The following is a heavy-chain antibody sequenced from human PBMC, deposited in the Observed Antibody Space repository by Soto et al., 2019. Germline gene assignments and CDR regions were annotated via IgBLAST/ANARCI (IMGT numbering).Heavy chain of an antibody. CDR3: EKGKSYLGA. CDR2: IIPIFSSR. J-gene: IGHJ6*02. V-gene: IGHV1-69*01. Sequence: QVQLVQSGAEVKKPGSSVKVSCKTSRDTFTTYAFNWVRQAPGQGLEWMGWIIPIFSSRKYAEKFQGRVTIASDDSTSIASMETTSLSFEETASCYWEKGKSYLGAWGQGTTVTVSS. CDR1: RDTFTTYA.